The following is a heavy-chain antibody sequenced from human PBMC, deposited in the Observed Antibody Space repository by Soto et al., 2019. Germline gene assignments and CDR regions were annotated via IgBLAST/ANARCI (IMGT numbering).Heavy chain of an antibody. CDR1: GYTFTSYG. V-gene: IGHV1-18*01. CDR3: ARVQASVAVAGNEDY. J-gene: IGHJ4*02. CDR2: ISAYNGNT. Sequence: GASVKVSCKASGYTFTSYGISWVRQAPGQGLEWMGWISAYNGNTNYAQKLQGRVTMTTDTSTSTAYMELRSLRSDDTAVYYCARVQASVAVAGNEDYWGQGTLVTVSS. D-gene: IGHD6-19*01.